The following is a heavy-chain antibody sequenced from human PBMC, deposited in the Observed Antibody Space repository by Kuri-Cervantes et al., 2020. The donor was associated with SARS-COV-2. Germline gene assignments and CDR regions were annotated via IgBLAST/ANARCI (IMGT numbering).Heavy chain of an antibody. CDR1: GFTFGDYG. Sequence: GESLKISCTASGFTFGDYGMSWVRQAPGKGLEWVSVIYSGGSTYYADSVKGRFTISRDNSKNTLYLQMNSLRAEDTAVYYCARGAIFGVVIAHFDYWGQGTLVTVSS. CDR2: IYSGGST. D-gene: IGHD3-3*01. J-gene: IGHJ4*02. CDR3: ARGAIFGVVIAHFDY. V-gene: IGHV3-53*01.